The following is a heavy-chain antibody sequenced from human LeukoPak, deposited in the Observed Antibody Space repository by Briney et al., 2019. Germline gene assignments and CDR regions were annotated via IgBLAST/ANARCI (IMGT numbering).Heavy chain of an antibody. CDR1: EYSFATYW. Sequence: GESLKISCQGSEYSFATYWIAWLRQMPGKGLEWMGIIYPSGSDTRYSPSFQGQVTISADKSIKTAYLQWSSLKASDTAMYYCARPLQGIVGATGFDYWGQGTLVTVSS. CDR3: ARPLQGIVGATGFDY. J-gene: IGHJ4*02. CDR2: IYPSGSDT. D-gene: IGHD1-26*01. V-gene: IGHV5-51*01.